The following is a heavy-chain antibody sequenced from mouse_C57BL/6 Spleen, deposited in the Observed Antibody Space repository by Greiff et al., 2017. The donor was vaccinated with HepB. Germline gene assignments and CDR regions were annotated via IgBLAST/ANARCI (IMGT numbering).Heavy chain of an antibody. D-gene: IGHD2-4*01. CDR3: ARDGLRHAMDY. J-gene: IGHJ4*01. CDR2: ISYSGST. Sequence: EVKLMESGPGMVKPSQSLSLTCTVTGYSITSGYDWHWIRHFPGNKLEWMGYISYSGSTNYNPSLKSRISITHDTSKNHFFLKLNSVTTEDTATYYCARDGLRHAMDYWGQGTSVTVSS. CDR1: GYSITSGYD. V-gene: IGHV3-1*01.